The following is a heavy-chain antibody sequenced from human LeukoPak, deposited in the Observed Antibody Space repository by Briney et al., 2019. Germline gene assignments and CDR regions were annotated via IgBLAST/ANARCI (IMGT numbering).Heavy chain of an antibody. CDR3: AKERCSGGSCYGEYYYYGMDV. CDR1: GFTFSSYG. Sequence: GGSLRLSCAASGFTFSSYGMHWVRQAPGKGLEGVAVISYDGSNKYYADSVKGRFTISRDNSKNTLYLQMNSLRAEDTAVYYCAKERCSGGSCYGEYYYYGMDVWGKGTTVTVSS. V-gene: IGHV3-30*18. CDR2: ISYDGSNK. J-gene: IGHJ6*04. D-gene: IGHD2-15*01.